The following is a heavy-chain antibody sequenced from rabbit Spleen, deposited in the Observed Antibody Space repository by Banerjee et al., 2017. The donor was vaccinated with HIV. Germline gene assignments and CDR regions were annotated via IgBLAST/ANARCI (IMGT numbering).Heavy chain of an antibody. Sequence: QSLEESGGDLVKPGASLTLTCTASGFSFSSSYYMCWVRQAPGKGLEWIACIYTGSSGSTYYASWAKGRFTISKTSSTTVTLQMTSLTAADTATYFCARDDYTYGYAGYTYTTVFDLWGPGTLVTVS. J-gene: IGHJ4*01. D-gene: IGHD6-1*01. CDR2: IYTGSSGST. CDR1: GFSFSSSYY. CDR3: ARDDYTYGYAGYTYTTVFDL. V-gene: IGHV1S40*01.